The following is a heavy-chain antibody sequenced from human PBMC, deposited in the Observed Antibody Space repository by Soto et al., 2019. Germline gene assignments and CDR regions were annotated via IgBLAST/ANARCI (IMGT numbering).Heavy chain of an antibody. V-gene: IGHV4-31*03. J-gene: IGHJ5*02. CDR1: GGSISSGSYY. CDR3: AGSVLP. CDR2: LYCGGST. D-gene: IGHD6-19*01. Sequence: QVQLQEWGPGLVKPSQTLSLTCTVSGGSISSGSYYWTWIREHPGKGLVWCGDLYCGGSTYYNPSLTRRVTISVDTSKTQFFLKLRSVTTADTPVYNSAGSVLPWRQGNLVTVSP.